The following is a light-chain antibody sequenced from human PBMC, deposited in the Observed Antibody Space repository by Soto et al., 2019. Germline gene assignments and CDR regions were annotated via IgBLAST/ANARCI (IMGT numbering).Light chain of an antibody. CDR3: QQYNSYWT. V-gene: IGKV1-5*01. CDR1: RSITIW. CDR2: GAS. Sequence: DIQMTHSPSTLSASLGDRVTITCRASRSITIWLAWYQQKPGKAPKLLIYGASSLESGVPSRFSGSGSGTEFTLTISSLQPDDFATYYCQQYNSYWTFGQGTKVDI. J-gene: IGKJ1*01.